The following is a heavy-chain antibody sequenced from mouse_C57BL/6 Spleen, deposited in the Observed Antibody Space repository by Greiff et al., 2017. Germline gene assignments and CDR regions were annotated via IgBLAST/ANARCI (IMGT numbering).Heavy chain of an antibody. V-gene: IGHV7-3*01. CDR3: ARYRLSFYARDY. CDR2: IRNKANGYTT. Sequence: EVQGVESGGGLVQPGGSLSLSCAASGFTFTDYYMSWVRQPPGQALEWLGFIRNKANGYTTEYSASVKGRFTISRANSQGILYLQMNAQRAEDSAADYCARYRLSFYARDYWGQGTSVTVSS. J-gene: IGHJ4*01. CDR1: GFTFTDYY. D-gene: IGHD1-2*01.